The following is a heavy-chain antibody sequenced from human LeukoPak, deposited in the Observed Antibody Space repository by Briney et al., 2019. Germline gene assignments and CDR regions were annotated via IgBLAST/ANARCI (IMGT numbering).Heavy chain of an antibody. Sequence: SETLSLTCTVSGGSISSYYWSWIHQPPGKGLEWIGEINHSGSTSYKPSLKSRLTISLDTSKNQFSLKLSSVTAADTAVYYCGRVGGSGTYWDAFDIWGQGTVVTVSS. CDR2: INHSGST. CDR3: GRVGGSGTYWDAFDI. V-gene: IGHV4-34*01. J-gene: IGHJ3*02. D-gene: IGHD1-26*01. CDR1: GGSISSYY.